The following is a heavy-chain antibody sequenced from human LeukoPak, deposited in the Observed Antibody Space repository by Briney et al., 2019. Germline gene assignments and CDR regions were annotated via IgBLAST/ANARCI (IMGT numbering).Heavy chain of an antibody. CDR1: GGSFSGYY. J-gene: IGHJ5*02. Sequence: SETLSLTCAVYGGSFSGYYWSWIRQPPGKGLEWIGEINHSGSNNYNPSLKSRVTISVDTSKNQFSLKLSSVTAADTAVYYCAPFWSGYYGFDPWGQGTLVTVSS. CDR2: INHSGSN. V-gene: IGHV4-34*01. CDR3: APFWSGYYGFDP. D-gene: IGHD3-3*01.